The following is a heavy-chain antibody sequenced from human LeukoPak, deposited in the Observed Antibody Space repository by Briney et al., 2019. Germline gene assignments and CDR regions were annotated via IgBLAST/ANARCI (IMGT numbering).Heavy chain of an antibody. D-gene: IGHD3-16*01. V-gene: IGHV4-4*07. CDR1: GGSTSSYY. CDR3: ARGSYYDYVWGSLDAFDI. Sequence: SETLSLTCTVSGGSTSSYYWSWIRQPAGKGLEWIGRIYTSGSTNYNPSLKSRVTMSVDTSKNQFSLKLSSVTAADTAVYYCARGSYYDYVWGSLDAFDIWGQGTMVTVSS. J-gene: IGHJ3*02. CDR2: IYTSGST.